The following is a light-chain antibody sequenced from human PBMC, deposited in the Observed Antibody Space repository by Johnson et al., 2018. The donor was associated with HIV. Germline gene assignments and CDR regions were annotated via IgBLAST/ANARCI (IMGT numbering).Light chain of an antibody. Sequence: QSVLSQPPSVSAAPGQKVTISCSGSSSNIGNNYVSWYQQLPGTAPKLLIYENNKRPSGIPDRFSGSKSGTSATLGITGLQTGDEAGYSCGTWDSSLVGVFGTGTKVTVL. J-gene: IGLJ1*01. V-gene: IGLV1-51*02. CDR1: SSNIGNNY. CDR2: ENN. CDR3: GTWDSSLVGV.